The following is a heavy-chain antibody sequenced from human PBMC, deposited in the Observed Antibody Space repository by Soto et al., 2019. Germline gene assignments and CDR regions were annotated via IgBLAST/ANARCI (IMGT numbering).Heavy chain of an antibody. CDR2: IIPIFGTA. Sequence: SVKVSCKASGGTFSSYAISWVRQAPGQGLEWMGGIIPIFGTANYAQKFQGRVTITADESTSTAYMELSSLRSEDTAVYYCARDRFSGSYSSYFDYRGQGTLVTVS. CDR1: GGTFSSYA. D-gene: IGHD1-26*01. V-gene: IGHV1-69*13. CDR3: ARDRFSGSYSSYFDY. J-gene: IGHJ4*03.